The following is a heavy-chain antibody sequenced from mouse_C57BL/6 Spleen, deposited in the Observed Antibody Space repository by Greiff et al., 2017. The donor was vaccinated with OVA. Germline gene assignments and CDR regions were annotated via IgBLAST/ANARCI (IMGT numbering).Heavy chain of an antibody. Sequence: VQLQQSGAELVRPGTSVKVSCKASGYAFTNYLIEWVEQRPGQGLEWIGVINPGSGGTNYNEKFKGKATLTADKSSSTAYMQLSSLTSEDSAVYFCARGDYGNAWFAYWGQGTLVTVSA. CDR2: INPGSGGT. CDR1: GYAFTNYL. V-gene: IGHV1-54*01. J-gene: IGHJ3*01. D-gene: IGHD2-1*01. CDR3: ARGDYGNAWFAY.